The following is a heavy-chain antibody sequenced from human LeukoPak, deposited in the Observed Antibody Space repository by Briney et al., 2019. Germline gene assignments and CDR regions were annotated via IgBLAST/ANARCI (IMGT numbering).Heavy chain of an antibody. Sequence: GGSLRLSCAVSGFTFSDHYMDWVRQAPGKGLEWVGRTRNKANSYTTEYAASVKGRFTISRDDSKNSQYLQMNSLKTEDTALYYCASLGYCRSNSCYGNYYVDVWGKGTTVTVSS. J-gene: IGHJ6*03. V-gene: IGHV3-72*01. CDR2: TRNKANSYTT. CDR1: GFTFSDHY. CDR3: ASLGYCRSNSCYGNYYVDV. D-gene: IGHD2-2*01.